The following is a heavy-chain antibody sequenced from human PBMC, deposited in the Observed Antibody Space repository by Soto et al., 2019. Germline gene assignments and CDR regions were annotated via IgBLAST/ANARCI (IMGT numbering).Heavy chain of an antibody. Sequence: SETLSLTCTVSGGSINSYYWSWIRQSPGKGLEWIGQIYYSGSTNYNPSLKSRVTISVDTSKNQFSLKLSSVTAADTAVYYCARVKKGGARPNDAFDIWGQGTMVTVS. CDR1: GGSINSYY. V-gene: IGHV4-59*01. D-gene: IGHD3-16*01. J-gene: IGHJ3*02. CDR2: IYYSGST. CDR3: ARVKKGGARPNDAFDI.